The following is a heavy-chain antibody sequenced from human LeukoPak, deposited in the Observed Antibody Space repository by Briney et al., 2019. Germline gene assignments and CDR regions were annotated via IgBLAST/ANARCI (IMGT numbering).Heavy chain of an antibody. Sequence: HPGGSLRLSCAASGFSFSHYAMHWVRQAPGKGLEWVAVISYDGSNKYYADFVKGRFTISRDNSKNTLYLQMNSLRAEDTAVYYCARDSGFSGTQRGEYWGQGTLVTVSS. V-gene: IGHV3-30*04. CDR3: ARDSGFSGTQRGEY. J-gene: IGHJ4*02. CDR2: ISYDGSNK. CDR1: GFSFSHYA. D-gene: IGHD3/OR15-3a*01.